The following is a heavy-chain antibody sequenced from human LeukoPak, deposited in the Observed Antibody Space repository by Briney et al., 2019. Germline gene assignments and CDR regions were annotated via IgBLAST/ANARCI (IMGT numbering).Heavy chain of an antibody. CDR1: GFTFSSYA. J-gene: IGHJ4*02. Sequence: PGRSLRLSCAASGFTFSSYAMHWVRQAPGKGLEWVAVISYDGSNKYYADSVKGRFIISRDNSKNTLYLQMNSLRAEDTAVYYCAKDGAKNPFLPSGGSCFGYWGQGTLVTVSS. V-gene: IGHV3-30-3*01. D-gene: IGHD2-15*01. CDR3: AKDGAKNPFLPSGGSCFGY. CDR2: ISYDGSNK.